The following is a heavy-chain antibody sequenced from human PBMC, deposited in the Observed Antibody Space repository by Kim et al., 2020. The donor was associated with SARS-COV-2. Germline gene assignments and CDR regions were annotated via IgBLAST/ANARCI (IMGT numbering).Heavy chain of an antibody. V-gene: IGHV4-59*01. CDR1: GGSISRYY. J-gene: IGHJ3*01. CDR3: ARFSSNYLSDAFDF. D-gene: IGHD4-4*01. Sequence: SETLSLTCTVSGGSISRYYWSWIRQPPGKGLEWIGYIYYSGNTNYNPSLKSRVTISVDTSKNQISLKLSSVTAADTAVYYCARFSSNYLSDAFDFCGQGT. CDR2: IYYSGNT.